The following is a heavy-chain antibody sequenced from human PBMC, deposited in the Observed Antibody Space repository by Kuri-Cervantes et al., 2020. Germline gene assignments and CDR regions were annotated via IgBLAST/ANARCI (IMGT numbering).Heavy chain of an antibody. J-gene: IGHJ4*01. D-gene: IGHD3-3*01. CDR2: VSGSGTST. Sequence: GGSLRLSCGASGITFSSYAMNWVRQAPGKGLEWVSGVSGSGTSTQYADSVKGRFTISRDNSKNTAYLQMNSLRAEDTAVYYCAKWGGYYGVPKGYWGHGTLVTVSS. CDR3: AKWGGYYGVPKGY. V-gene: IGHV3-23*01. CDR1: GITFSSYA.